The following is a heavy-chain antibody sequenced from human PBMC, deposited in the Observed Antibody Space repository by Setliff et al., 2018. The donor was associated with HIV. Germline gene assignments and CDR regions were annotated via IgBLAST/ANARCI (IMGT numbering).Heavy chain of an antibody. D-gene: IGHD3-10*01. CDR3: ARDCAEDYYGSGSYQGVLDY. Sequence: ASVKVSCKASEYTFTDYFIHWVRQAPGQGLKWMGWINPNSGGTNYAQKFQGRVTMTRDTSISTAYMELSRLRSDDTAVYYCARDCAEDYYGSGSYQGVLDYWGQGTLVTVSS. CDR1: EYTFTDYF. CDR2: INPNSGGT. J-gene: IGHJ4*02. V-gene: IGHV1-2*02.